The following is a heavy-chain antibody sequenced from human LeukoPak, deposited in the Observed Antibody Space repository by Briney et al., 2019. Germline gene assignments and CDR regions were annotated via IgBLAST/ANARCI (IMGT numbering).Heavy chain of an antibody. Sequence: GGSLRLSCAASGFMFSDYGMHWVRQAPGKGLEWVAVIWYDGSKTYYVDSVKSRFSISRDNSKNTLYLRMSSLKVEDTAIYYCARDPATVTSCFDCWGQGTLVTVSS. CDR3: ARDPATVTSCFDC. CDR2: IWYDGSKT. D-gene: IGHD4-17*01. CDR1: GFMFSDYG. V-gene: IGHV3-33*01. J-gene: IGHJ4*02.